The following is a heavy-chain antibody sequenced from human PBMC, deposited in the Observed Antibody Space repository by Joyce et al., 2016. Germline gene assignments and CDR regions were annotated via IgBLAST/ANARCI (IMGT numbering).Heavy chain of an antibody. CDR3: ARGHRLGSNGASWFDP. D-gene: IGHD3-16*01. CDR1: GGSFRGYY. CDR2: VNHGGNT. J-gene: IGHJ5*02. Sequence: QVQLHQWGAGLLKPSETLSLTCAVYGGSFRGYYWTWIRQSPGKGLEWLGEVNHGGNTIYNPSLKSRVSVSMDASKNHVSLNLTSVTAADTAVYFCARGHRLGSNGASWFDPWGQGTLVIVSS. V-gene: IGHV4-34*01.